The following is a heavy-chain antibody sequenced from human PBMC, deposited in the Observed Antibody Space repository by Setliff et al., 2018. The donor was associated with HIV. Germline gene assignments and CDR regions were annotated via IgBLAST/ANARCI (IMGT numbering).Heavy chain of an antibody. CDR1: GGTFSSYA. J-gene: IGHJ5*02. D-gene: IGHD3-3*01. V-gene: IGHV1-69*04. CDR3: AIVIGDDFWSGPSYWFDP. CDR2: IVPTRGTV. Sequence: SVKVSCKASGGTFSSYAISGVLQAPGQGLAWMGRIVPTRGTVNYAQKFQGRVTITADKPTTTAYMQIVGLTSEDTAIYYCAIVIGDDFWSGPSYWFDPWGQGTVVTVSS.